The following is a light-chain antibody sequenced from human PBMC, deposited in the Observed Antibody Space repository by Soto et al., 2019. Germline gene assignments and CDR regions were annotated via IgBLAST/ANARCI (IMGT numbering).Light chain of an antibody. J-gene: IGKJ5*01. CDR2: AAS. CDR1: QTVSKNY. CDR3: QQYAVSPIT. Sequence: EIVLTQSPVTLSLSPGEGATLSCRASQTVSKNYLACYQQKAGQAPRLVIYAASTRATGIPDRFSGSGSGTDFTLTISRLEPEDFAVFYCQQYAVSPITFGQGTRLEIK. V-gene: IGKV3-20*01.